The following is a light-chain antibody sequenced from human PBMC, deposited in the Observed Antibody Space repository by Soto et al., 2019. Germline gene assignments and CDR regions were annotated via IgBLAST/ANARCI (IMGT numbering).Light chain of an antibody. CDR3: QQYNSYSRT. J-gene: IGKJ1*01. CDR1: QDISNY. CDR2: DAS. V-gene: IGKV1-5*01. Sequence: DIQMTQSPSSLSASVGDRVTITCQASQDISNYLNWYQQKPGKAPKLLIYDASSLESGVPSRFSGSGSGTEFTLTISSLQPDDFATYYCQQYNSYSRTFGQWTKVDI.